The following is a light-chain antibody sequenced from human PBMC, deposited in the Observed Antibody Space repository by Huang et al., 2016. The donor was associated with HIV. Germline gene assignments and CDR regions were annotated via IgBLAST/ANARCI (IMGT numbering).Light chain of an antibody. CDR1: QSIGPN. J-gene: IGKJ4*01. CDR2: GAS. V-gene: IGKV3-15*01. Sequence: IILTQSPATLSVSPGEGATLSCRASQSIGPNLAWYQQGPGQAPSLLVYGASTRATGCPVRFSGSGSGTQFNLTLSSLQSEDFATYYCQHYSNWPPLTFGGGTKVDI. CDR3: QHYSNWPPLT.